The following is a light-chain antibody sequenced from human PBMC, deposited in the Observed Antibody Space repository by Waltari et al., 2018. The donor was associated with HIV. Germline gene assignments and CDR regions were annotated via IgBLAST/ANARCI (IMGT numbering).Light chain of an antibody. J-gene: IGLJ2*01. V-gene: IGLV2-11*01. CDR1: SSDVGGYNY. CDR3: CSYAGSYPYVK. Sequence: QSALTQPRSVSGSPGQSVTISCTGTSSDVGGYNYVSWYQQHPGKAPKLMIYDVSKRPSGVPDRFSGSKSGNTASLTISGLQAEDEADYYCCSYAGSYPYVKFGGGTKLTVL. CDR2: DVS.